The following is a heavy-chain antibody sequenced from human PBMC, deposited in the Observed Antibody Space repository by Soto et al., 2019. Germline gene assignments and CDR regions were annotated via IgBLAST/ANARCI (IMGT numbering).Heavy chain of an antibody. CDR1: GYTFTGYH. Sequence: GASVKVSCKASGYTFTGYHMHWVRQAPGQGLEWMGWINPNSGGTNYAQKFQGRVTMTRDTSISTAYMELSRLRSDDTAVYYCARLSNYYDSSGYYTRWFDPWGQGTLVTVSS. CDR2: INPNSGGT. V-gene: IGHV1-2*02. CDR3: ARLSNYYDSSGYYTRWFDP. D-gene: IGHD3-22*01. J-gene: IGHJ5*02.